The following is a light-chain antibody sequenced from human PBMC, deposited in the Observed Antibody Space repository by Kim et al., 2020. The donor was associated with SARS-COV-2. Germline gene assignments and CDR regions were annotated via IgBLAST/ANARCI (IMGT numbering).Light chain of an antibody. CDR3: QSYDRRLSSYV. Sequence: QRVTISCTGSGSHIGECYDVHWYQQLPGKAPKFLFYSNNNRPSGVPDRFSASKTGTSASLAITGLQAEDEAAYYCQSYDRRLSSYVFGTGTKVTVL. CDR1: GSHIGECYD. CDR2: SNN. V-gene: IGLV1-40*01. J-gene: IGLJ1*01.